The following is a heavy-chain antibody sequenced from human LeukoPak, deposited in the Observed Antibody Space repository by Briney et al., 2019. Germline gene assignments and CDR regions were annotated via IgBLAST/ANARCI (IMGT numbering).Heavy chain of an antibody. D-gene: IGHD4-17*01. J-gene: IGHJ2*01. CDR3: ARASDGASVGCYFDL. CDR2: IYYTGST. CDR1: GGSICSSRYY. V-gene: IGHV4-39*01. Sequence: SETLSLTCTVSGGSICSSRYYWAWIRQPPGEGLQWIGTIYYTGSTYYNPSLKSRITISVDTSKNQFSLKLISVTAAETAVYYCARASDGASVGCYFDLWGRGTLVTVSS.